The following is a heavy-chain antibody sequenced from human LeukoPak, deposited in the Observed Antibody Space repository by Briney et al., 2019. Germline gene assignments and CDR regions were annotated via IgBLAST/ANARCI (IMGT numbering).Heavy chain of an antibody. CDR2: ISGSGGST. CDR3: AKDLYSYGNSYFDY. CDR1: GFTFSSYA. Sequence: RGSLRLSCAASGFTFSSYAMSWVRQAPGKGLEWVSAISGSGGSTYYADSVKGRFTISRDNSKNTLYLQMNSLRAEDTAVYYCAKDLYSYGNSYFDYWGQGTLVTVSS. D-gene: IGHD5-18*01. J-gene: IGHJ4*02. V-gene: IGHV3-23*01.